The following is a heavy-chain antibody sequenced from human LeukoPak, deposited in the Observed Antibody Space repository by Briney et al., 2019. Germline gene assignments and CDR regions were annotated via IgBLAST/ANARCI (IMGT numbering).Heavy chain of an antibody. CDR1: GFTFSSYG. CDR2: IRYDGSNK. J-gene: IGHJ1*01. D-gene: IGHD6-13*01. V-gene: IGHV3-30*02. CDR3: AKGPLYSSSWGLEYFQH. Sequence: GGSLGLSCAASGFTFSSYGMHWVRQAPGKGLEWVAFIRYDGSNKYYADSVKGRFTISRDNSKNTLYLQMNSLRAEDTAVYYCAKGPLYSSSWGLEYFQHWGQGTLVTVSS.